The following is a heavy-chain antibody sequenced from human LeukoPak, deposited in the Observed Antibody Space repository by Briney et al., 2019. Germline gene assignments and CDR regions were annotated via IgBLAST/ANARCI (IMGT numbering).Heavy chain of an antibody. CDR1: GGSISSYY. Sequence: PSETLSLTCTVSGGSISSYYWSWIRQPPGKGLEWIGYIYYSGSTNYNPSLKSRVTISVDTSKNQFSLKPSSVTAADTAVYYCARRVYVGAFDIWGQGTMVTVSS. D-gene: IGHD5/OR15-5a*01. CDR3: ARRVYVGAFDI. V-gene: IGHV4-59*08. CDR2: IYYSGST. J-gene: IGHJ3*02.